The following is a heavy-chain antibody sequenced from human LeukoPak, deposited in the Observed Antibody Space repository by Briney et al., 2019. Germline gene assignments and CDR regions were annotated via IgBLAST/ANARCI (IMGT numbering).Heavy chain of an antibody. CDR3: AKAKYSGYGDLDY. J-gene: IGHJ4*02. CDR1: GFTFSSYS. Sequence: GGSLRLSCAASGFTFSSYSMNWVRQAPGKGLEWVSYISSSSSTIYYADSVKGRLTISRDNSKNTLYLQMNSLRAEDTAVYYCAKAKYSGYGDLDYWGQGTQVTVSS. D-gene: IGHD5-12*01. CDR2: ISSSSSTI. V-gene: IGHV3-48*01.